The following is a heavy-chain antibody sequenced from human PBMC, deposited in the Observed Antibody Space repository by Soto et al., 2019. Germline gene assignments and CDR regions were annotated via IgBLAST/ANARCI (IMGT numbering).Heavy chain of an antibody. V-gene: IGHV6-1*01. D-gene: IGHD6-13*01. CDR3: ARDVGSSWLPYYYHYGMDV. J-gene: IGHJ6*02. CDR2: TYYRSKWYN. Sequence: SQTLSLTCAISGDSVSSNSAAWNWIRQSPSRGLEWLGRTYYRSKWYNDYAVSVKSRITINPDTSKNQFSLQLNSVTPEDTAVYYCARDVGSSWLPYYYHYGMDVWGQGTTVTVSS. CDR1: GDSVSSNSAA.